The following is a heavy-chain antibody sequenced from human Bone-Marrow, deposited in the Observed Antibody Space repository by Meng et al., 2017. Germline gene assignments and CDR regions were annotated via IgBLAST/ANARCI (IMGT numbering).Heavy chain of an antibody. Sequence: LTESGLLLCTPQRPSFLSAPSAGCSISCGNCGSCVGEPPGKGLGWIGEIYLGGITNYNPSLRSRVTTSVDKSKNQFSLKLSSVTAADTAVYYCARDSRTYYYDSSGYTFDYWGQGTLVTVSS. J-gene: IGHJ4*02. CDR2: IYLGGIT. V-gene: IGHV4-4*03. CDR3: ARDSRTYYYDSSGYTFDY. D-gene: IGHD3-22*01. CDR1: GCSISCGNC.